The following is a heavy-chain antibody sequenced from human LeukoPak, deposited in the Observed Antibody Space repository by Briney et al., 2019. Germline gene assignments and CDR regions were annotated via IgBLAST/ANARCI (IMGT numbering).Heavy chain of an antibody. V-gene: IGHV4-34*01. CDR1: GGSFIIYY. D-gene: IGHD1-7*01. CDR2: INDGGTI. CDR3: ARRWNYGRNYYIDV. Sequence: PSETLSLTCAVYGGSFIIYYWSCIRQSPEKGLEWIGEINDGGTINYNPSLLSRVTISLDRSKNQFSMKLTSVTTAYTAVYYCARRWNYGRNYYIDVWGKGATVSVSS. J-gene: IGHJ6*03.